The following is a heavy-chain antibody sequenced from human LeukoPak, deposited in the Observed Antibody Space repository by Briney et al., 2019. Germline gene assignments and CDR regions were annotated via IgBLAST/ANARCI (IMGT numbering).Heavy chain of an antibody. CDR3: AREFGSGWTQGYFDY. CDR2: IWYDGSNK. CDR1: GFTFSSYG. Sequence: SGGSLRLSCAASGFTFSSYGMHWVRQAPGKRLEWVAVIWYDGSNKYYADSVKGRFTISRDNSKNTLYLQMDSLRAEDTAVYCCAREFGSGWTQGYFDYWGQGTLVTVSS. J-gene: IGHJ4*02. D-gene: IGHD6-19*01. V-gene: IGHV3-33*01.